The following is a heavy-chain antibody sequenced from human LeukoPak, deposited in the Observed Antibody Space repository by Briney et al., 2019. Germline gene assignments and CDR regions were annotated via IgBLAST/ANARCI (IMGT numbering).Heavy chain of an antibody. J-gene: IGHJ4*02. Sequence: GGSLRLSCAASGFTFSEYYMSWIRQAPGNGLEWVSYISSSGSTIYYTDSVKGRFTVSRDNAKNSLHLQMNSLRAEDTAVYYCTTFIRYYDLVDDYWGQGTLVTVSS. CDR2: ISSSGSTI. CDR1: GFTFSEYY. CDR3: TTFIRYYDLVDDY. V-gene: IGHV3-11*01. D-gene: IGHD3-3*01.